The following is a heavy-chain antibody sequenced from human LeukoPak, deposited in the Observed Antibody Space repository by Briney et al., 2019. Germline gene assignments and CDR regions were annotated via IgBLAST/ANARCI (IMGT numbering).Heavy chain of an antibody. D-gene: IGHD3-10*02. J-gene: IGHJ6*04. CDR3: AELGITMIGGV. CDR2: ISYDGSNK. Sequence: PGGSLRLSCAASGLTFSNYAMYWVRQAPGKGLEWVALISYDGSNKYYADSVKGRFTISRDNSKNTLYLQMNSLRVEDTAVYYCAELGITMIGGVWGKGTTVTISS. CDR1: GLTFSNYA. V-gene: IGHV3-30*04.